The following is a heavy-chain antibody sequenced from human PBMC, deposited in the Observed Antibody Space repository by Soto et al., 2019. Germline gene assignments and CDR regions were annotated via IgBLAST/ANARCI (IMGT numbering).Heavy chain of an antibody. CDR1: GGTFSSYA. Sequence: ASVKVSCKASGGTFSSYAISWVRQAPGQGLEWMGGIIPIFGTANYAQKFQGRVTITADESTSTAYMELSSLRSEDTAVYYCARGRRHCSGGSCYHYYYYGRDVWGQGTTVTVSS. CDR2: IIPIFGTA. D-gene: IGHD2-15*01. CDR3: ARGRRHCSGGSCYHYYYYGRDV. J-gene: IGHJ6*02. V-gene: IGHV1-69*13.